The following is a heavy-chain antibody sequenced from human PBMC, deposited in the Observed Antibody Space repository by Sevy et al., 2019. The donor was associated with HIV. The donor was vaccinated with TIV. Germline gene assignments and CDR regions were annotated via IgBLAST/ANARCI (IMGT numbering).Heavy chain of an antibody. Sequence: SETLSLTCAVSGDSISSNNYYWGWIRQSPGKGLEWIGIVYYTGTTYYNPSLKSRVTISVDTSKGQFSLGLSSVTAADTAVYFCAGSYYNFWNGYYNPFDSWGQGTLVTVSS. CDR1: GDSISSNNYY. CDR3: AGSYYNFWNGYYNPFDS. V-gene: IGHV4-39*01. D-gene: IGHD3-3*01. CDR2: VYYTGTT. J-gene: IGHJ4*02.